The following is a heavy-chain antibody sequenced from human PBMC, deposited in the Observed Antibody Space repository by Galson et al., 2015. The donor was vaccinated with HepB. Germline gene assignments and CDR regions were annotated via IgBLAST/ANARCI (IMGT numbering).Heavy chain of an antibody. CDR2: ISSSSSYT. CDR1: GFTFSDYY. V-gene: IGHV3-11*06. J-gene: IGHJ4*02. Sequence: SLRLSCAAFGFTFSDYYMSWIRQAPGKGLEWVSYISSSSSYTNYADSVKGRFTISRDNAKNSLYLQMNSLRAEDTAVYYCARDRGAVEFGWGQGTLVTVSS. D-gene: IGHD3-10*01. CDR3: ARDRGAVEFG.